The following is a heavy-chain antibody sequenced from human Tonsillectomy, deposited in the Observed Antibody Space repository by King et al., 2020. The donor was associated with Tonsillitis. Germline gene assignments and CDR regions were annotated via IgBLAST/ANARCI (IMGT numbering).Heavy chain of an antibody. CDR3: VRGTTIPGTDY. D-gene: IGHD2/OR15-2a*01. CDR2: IKEDGSET. J-gene: IGHJ4*02. Sequence: VQLVESGGGLVQPGGSLRLSCAASGFTFNSYRMNWFRQAPGKGLEWVANIKEDGSETYYVGSVRGRFTISRDNANNSLSLQMNSLRAEDTAVYYCVRGTTIPGTDYWGQGSLVIVSS. V-gene: IGHV3-7*01. CDR1: GFTFNSYR.